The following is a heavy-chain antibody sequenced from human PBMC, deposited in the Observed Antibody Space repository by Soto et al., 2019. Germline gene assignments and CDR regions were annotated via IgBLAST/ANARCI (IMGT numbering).Heavy chain of an antibody. CDR3: ARGPQGTIFGVVIGRYYYYGMDV. CDR2: ISAYNGNT. J-gene: IGHJ6*02. Sequence: QVQLVQSGAEVKKPGASVKVSCKASGYTFTSYGISWVRQAPGQGLEWMGWISAYNGNTNYAQKLQGRVTMTTDTSTSTAYMELRSLRSDDKAVYYCARGPQGTIFGVVIGRYYYYGMDVWGQGTTVTVSS. V-gene: IGHV1-18*01. CDR1: GYTFTSYG. D-gene: IGHD3-3*01.